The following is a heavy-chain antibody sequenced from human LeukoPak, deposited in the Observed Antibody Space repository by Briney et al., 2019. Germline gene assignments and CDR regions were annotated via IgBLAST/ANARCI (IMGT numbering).Heavy chain of an antibody. D-gene: IGHD3-10*01. CDR1: GGSISSYY. J-gene: IGHJ4*02. V-gene: IGHV4-59*05. Sequence: SETLSLTCTVSGGSISSYYWSWIRQPPGKGLEWIGSIYYSGSTYYNPSLKSRVTISVDTSKNQFSLKLSSVTAADTAVYYCARRETGKAPDYWGQGTLVTVSS. CDR3: ARRETGKAPDY. CDR2: IYYSGST.